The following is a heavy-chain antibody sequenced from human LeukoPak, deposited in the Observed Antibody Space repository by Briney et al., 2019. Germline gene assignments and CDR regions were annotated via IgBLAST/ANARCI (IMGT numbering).Heavy chain of an antibody. D-gene: IGHD1-26*01. CDR1: GYTFTSYG. CDR2: ISAYNGNT. J-gene: IGHJ5*02. Sequence: GASVKVSCKASGYTFTSYGISWVRQAPGQGLEWMGWISAYNGNTNYAQKLQGRVTMTTDTSTSTAYMELRSLRSDDTAVYYCAREWGGQWELSHGVSWFDPWGQGTLVTVSS. CDR3: AREWGGQWELSHGVSWFDP. V-gene: IGHV1-18*01.